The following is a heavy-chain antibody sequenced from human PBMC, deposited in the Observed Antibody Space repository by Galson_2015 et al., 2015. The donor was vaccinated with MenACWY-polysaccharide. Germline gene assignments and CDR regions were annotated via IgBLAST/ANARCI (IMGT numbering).Heavy chain of an antibody. D-gene: IGHD3-10*01. Sequence: SRRLSCAASGFTFSSDWMHWVRQAPGKGLVWVSRINNDATTINYADSVKGRFIISRDNAKNTLYLQMNSLRAEDTAVYYCARRGGSYYDSWGQGTLVTVSS. V-gene: IGHV3-74*01. J-gene: IGHJ4*02. CDR1: GFTFSSDW. CDR2: INNDATTI. CDR3: ARRGGSYYDS.